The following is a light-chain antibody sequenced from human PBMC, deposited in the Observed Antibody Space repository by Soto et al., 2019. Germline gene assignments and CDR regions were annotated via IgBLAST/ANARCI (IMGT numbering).Light chain of an antibody. J-gene: IGKJ3*01. V-gene: IGKV1-27*01. CDR3: QKYYSVPFT. CDR2: AAS. CDR1: QAIRNN. Sequence: DIQMTQSPLSLSASAEDKVTITCRGSQAIRNNLAWYQQKPGKVPTLLIYAASTLQSGVPSRFSGSGSGTDFTLTISSLQPEDVATYYCQKYYSVPFTFGPGTKVEIK.